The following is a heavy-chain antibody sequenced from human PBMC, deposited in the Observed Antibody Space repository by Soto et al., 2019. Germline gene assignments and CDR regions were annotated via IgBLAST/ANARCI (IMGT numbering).Heavy chain of an antibody. CDR3: ASRSSGWYFDY. D-gene: IGHD6-19*01. V-gene: IGHV3-23*01. CDR1: GFTFSSYA. CDR2: ISGSGGST. Sequence: EVQLLESGGGLVQPGGSLRLSCAASGFTFSSYAMNWVRQGPGKGLEWVSVISGSGGSTYYADSVKGRFTISRDNSKNTRSLQMNSLRAEDTAVYYCASRSSGWYFDYWGQGTLVTVSS. J-gene: IGHJ4*02.